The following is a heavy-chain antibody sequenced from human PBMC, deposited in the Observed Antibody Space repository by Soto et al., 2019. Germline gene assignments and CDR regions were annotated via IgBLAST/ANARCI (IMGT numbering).Heavy chain of an antibody. V-gene: IGHV3-21*01. Sequence: GRSLRLPCAASGFPLSSYSINWVRQASGKGLEWVSSISSSSSYISYADSVKGRFTISRDNAKNSLYLQMNGLRAEDTAVYYCASDFFRYNWNYDWFDPWGQGTLVTVSS. J-gene: IGHJ5*02. D-gene: IGHD1-7*01. CDR3: ASDFFRYNWNYDWFDP. CDR1: GFPLSSYS. CDR2: ISSSSSYI.